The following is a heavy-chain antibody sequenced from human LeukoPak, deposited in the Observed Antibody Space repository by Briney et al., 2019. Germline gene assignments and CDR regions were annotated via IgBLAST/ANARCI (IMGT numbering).Heavy chain of an antibody. V-gene: IGHV3-74*01. CDR1: GFTFSNYW. CDR3: AREKTSIAARPLDY. J-gene: IGHJ4*02. Sequence: GGSLRLSCAASGFTFSNYWMHWVRQDPGKGLVWVSYINPDGSNTNYADSVKGRFTISRDNAKNSLYLQMNSLRAEDTAVYYCAREKTSIAARPLDYWGQGTLVTVSS. CDR2: INPDGSNT. D-gene: IGHD6-6*01.